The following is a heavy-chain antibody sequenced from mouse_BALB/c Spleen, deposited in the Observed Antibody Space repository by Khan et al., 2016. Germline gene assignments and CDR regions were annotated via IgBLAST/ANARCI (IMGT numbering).Heavy chain of an antibody. Sequence: IHLVQSGPELKKPGETVKISCKASGYTFTDYSIHWVKQAPGKGLKWMGWINTETGEPTYAVDFMGRFAFSLETSARTAYLQINSLKNEDTAAYFCAGRYAAMDYWGQGTSVTVSS. CDR2: INTETGEP. V-gene: IGHV9-2-1*01. D-gene: IGHD2-14*01. CDR3: AGRYAAMDY. CDR1: GYTFTDYS. J-gene: IGHJ4*01.